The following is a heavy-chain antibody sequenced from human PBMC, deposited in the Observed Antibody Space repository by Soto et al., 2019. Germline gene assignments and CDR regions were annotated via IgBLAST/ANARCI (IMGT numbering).Heavy chain of an antibody. Sequence: GSLRLCCVASGLTVSHNYMAWVRQAPEMGLEWVSILYTEGTTYYADSVKGRFTISRDSSKNTLFLQMDSLRAEDTAVYYCVRPRPSGENYGMDVWGQGTTVTVSS. J-gene: IGHJ6*02. V-gene: IGHV3-53*01. D-gene: IGHD3-16*01. CDR1: GLTVSHNY. CDR3: VRPRPSGENYGMDV. CDR2: LYTEGTT.